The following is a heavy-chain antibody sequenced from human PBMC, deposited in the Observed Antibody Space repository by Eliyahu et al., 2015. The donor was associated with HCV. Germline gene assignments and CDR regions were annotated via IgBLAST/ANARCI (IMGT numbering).Heavy chain of an antibody. J-gene: IGHJ6*02. CDR1: GFTXXSYH. Sequence: EVQLVESGGGLGQPGGSLRLSCAAXGFTXXSYHMNWVRQAPGKGLXWVSYISSSSSTIYYADSVKGRFTISRDNAKNSLFLQMNSLRDEDTAVYYCARVGWLVLSGGHNMDVWGQGTTVTVSS. CDR3: ARVGWLVLSGGHNMDV. D-gene: IGHD6-19*01. CDR2: ISSSSSTI. V-gene: IGHV3-48*02.